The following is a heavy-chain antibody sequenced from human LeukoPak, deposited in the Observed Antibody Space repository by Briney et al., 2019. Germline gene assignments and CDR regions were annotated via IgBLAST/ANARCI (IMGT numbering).Heavy chain of an antibody. CDR3: AKRDSSGSHYFDY. CDR1: GFTVSSNY. J-gene: IGHJ4*02. Sequence: GGSLRLSCAASGFTVSSNYMSWVRQAPGKGLEWVSVIYSGGSTYYADSVKGRFTISRDNSKNTLYLQMNSLRADDTAVYYCAKRDSSGSHYFDYWGQGTLVTVSS. CDR2: IYSGGST. V-gene: IGHV3-53*01. D-gene: IGHD3-22*01.